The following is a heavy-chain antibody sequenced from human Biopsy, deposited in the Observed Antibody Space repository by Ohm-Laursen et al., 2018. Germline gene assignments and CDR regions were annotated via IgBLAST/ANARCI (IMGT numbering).Heavy chain of an antibody. CDR2: ISYTGGN. D-gene: IGHD2-2*01. CDR3: ARMPHFDY. CDR1: GGSISGYH. V-gene: IGHV4-59*01. J-gene: IGHJ4*02. Sequence: GTLSLTCTVSGGSISGYHWSWTRKSPGKGLEWLAYISYTGGNTSNPSLNGRATMSLDTSKNQFSLRLIYVTAADTAVYYCARMPHFDYWGQGILVTVSP.